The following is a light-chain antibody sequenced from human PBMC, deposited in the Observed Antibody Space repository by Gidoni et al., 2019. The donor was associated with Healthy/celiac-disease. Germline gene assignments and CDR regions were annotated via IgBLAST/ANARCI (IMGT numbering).Light chain of an antibody. CDR2: QDS. Sequence: SYELTQPPSVFVSPGQTASITCSGDKLGDKYACWYQQKPDKSPVLVMYQDSKRPSGIPERFSGSNSGNTATLTISGTQAMDEADYYCQAWDSSTVVFGGGTKLTVL. CDR3: QAWDSSTVV. V-gene: IGLV3-1*01. CDR1: KLGDKY. J-gene: IGLJ2*01.